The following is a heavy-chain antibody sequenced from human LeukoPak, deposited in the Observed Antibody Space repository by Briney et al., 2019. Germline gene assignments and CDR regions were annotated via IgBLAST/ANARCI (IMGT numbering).Heavy chain of an antibody. J-gene: IGHJ4*02. V-gene: IGHV3-48*01. CDR2: ISSSSSTI. Sequence: PGGSLRLSCAASGFTFSTYWMSWVRQAPGKGLEWVSYISSSSSTIYYADSVKGRFTISRDNAKNSLYLQMNSLRAEDTAVYYCARDPAGYCSGGSCYKEWGQGTLVTVSS. CDR3: ARDPAGYCSGGSCYKE. CDR1: GFTFSTYW. D-gene: IGHD2-15*01.